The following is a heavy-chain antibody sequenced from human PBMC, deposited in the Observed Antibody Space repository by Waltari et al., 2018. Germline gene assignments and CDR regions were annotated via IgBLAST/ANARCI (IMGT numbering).Heavy chain of an antibody. CDR1: GASFSSYA. CDR3: ARGAKGYFDL. Sequence: QVQLVQYGAEVKKTGSSVKVSCKASGASFSSYAIRWVRHAPGQGLEWMGGIIPIFGTANYAQKFPVRVTITTDESTSTAYMELSSLRSEDTAVYYCARGAKGYFDLWGRGTLVTVSS. CDR2: IIPIFGTA. J-gene: IGHJ2*01. V-gene: IGHV1-69*05.